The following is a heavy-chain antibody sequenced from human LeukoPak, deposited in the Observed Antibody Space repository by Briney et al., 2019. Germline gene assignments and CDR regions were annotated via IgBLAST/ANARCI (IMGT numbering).Heavy chain of an antibody. CDR1: EFTFSTYA. CDR2: ISNDGDNQ. V-gene: IGHV3-30*04. CDR3: ARGGFGPSDALDI. Sequence: GGSLRLSCAASEFTFSTYAMHWVRQAPDKGLEWVAVISNDGDNQYYANSVKDRFTISRDNSKNTLYLQMNSLRAEDTAVYYCARGGFGPSDALDIWGQGTMVTVSS. D-gene: IGHD3-10*01. J-gene: IGHJ3*02.